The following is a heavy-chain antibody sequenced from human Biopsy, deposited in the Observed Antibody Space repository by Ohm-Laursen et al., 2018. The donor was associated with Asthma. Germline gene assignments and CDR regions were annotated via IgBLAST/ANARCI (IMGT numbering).Heavy chain of an antibody. V-gene: IGHV4-31*11. CDR2: IYYSGST. J-gene: IGHJ4*02. CDR3: ARAQDYYDSRGYYRSFDY. D-gene: IGHD3-22*01. Sequence: PSQTLSLTCAVSNGSITSGGYYWSWIRQLPGKGLGWIGYIYYSGSTYYNPSLKSRVSISIDTSKNQFSLKLSSVTAADTAVYYCARAQDYYDSRGYYRSFDYWGQGTLVTVSS. CDR1: NGSITSGGYY.